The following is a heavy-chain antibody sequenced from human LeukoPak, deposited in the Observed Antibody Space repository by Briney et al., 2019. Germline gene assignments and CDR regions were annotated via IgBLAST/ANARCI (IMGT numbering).Heavy chain of an antibody. CDR1: GYTFTSYA. V-gene: IGHV1-18*01. Sequence: ASVKVSCKASGYTFTSYAMHWVRQAPGQRLEWMGWISAYNGNTNYAQKLQGRVTMTTDTSTSTAYMELRSLRSDDTAVYYCAREAGVWVAVAGPFDYWGQGTLVTVSS. D-gene: IGHD6-19*01. J-gene: IGHJ4*02. CDR3: AREAGVWVAVAGPFDY. CDR2: ISAYNGNT.